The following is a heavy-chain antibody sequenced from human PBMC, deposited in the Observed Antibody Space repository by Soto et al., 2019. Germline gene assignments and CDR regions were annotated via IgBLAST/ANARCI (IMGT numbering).Heavy chain of an antibody. D-gene: IGHD6-6*01. CDR3: VKDPPRGYSSSAYYYYGMDV. CDR1: GFTFSSYA. V-gene: IGHV3-64D*08. CDR2: ISSNGGST. J-gene: IGHJ6*02. Sequence: GGSLRLSCSASGFTFSSYAMHWVRQAPGKGLEYVSAISSNGGSTYYADSVKGRFTISRDNSKNTLYLQMSSLRAEDTAVYYCVKDPPRGYSSSAYYYYGMDVWGQGTTVTVSS.